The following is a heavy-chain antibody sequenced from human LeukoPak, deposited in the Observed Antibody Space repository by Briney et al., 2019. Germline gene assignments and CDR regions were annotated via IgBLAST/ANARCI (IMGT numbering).Heavy chain of an antibody. Sequence: PGRSLRLSCAASGFTFDDYAMHWVRQAPGKGLEWVSGISWNSGSIGYADSVKGRFTISRDNAKNSLYLQMNSLRAEDTAVYYCARERVAGTPYFDYWGQGTLVTVSS. CDR2: ISWNSGSI. CDR3: ARERVAGTPYFDY. D-gene: IGHD6-19*01. V-gene: IGHV3-9*01. CDR1: GFTFDDYA. J-gene: IGHJ4*02.